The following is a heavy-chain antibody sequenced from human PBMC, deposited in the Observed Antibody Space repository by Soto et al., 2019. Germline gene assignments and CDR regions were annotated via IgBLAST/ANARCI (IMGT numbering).Heavy chain of an antibody. V-gene: IGHV4-31*03. CDR1: GGSISSGGYC. CDR2: IYYSGST. D-gene: IGHD3-3*01. Sequence: SETLSLTCTVSGGSISSGGYCWSWIRQHPGKGLEWIGYIYYSGSTYYNPSLKSRVTISVDTSKNQFSLKLSSVTAADTAVYYCARGYVLRFLEWLTHFDYWGQGTLVTVSS. CDR3: ARGYVLRFLEWLTHFDY. J-gene: IGHJ4*02.